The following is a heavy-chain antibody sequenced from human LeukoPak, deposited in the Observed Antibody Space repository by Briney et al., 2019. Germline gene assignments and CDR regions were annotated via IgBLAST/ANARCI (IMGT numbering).Heavy chain of an antibody. CDR2: INHSGST. CDR1: GGSFSGYY. J-gene: IGHJ4*02. CDR3: ARVLGPHVWQDRGEYYFDY. D-gene: IGHD2-21*01. Sequence: PSETLSLTCAVYGGSFSGYYWSWIRQPPGKGLEWIGEINHSGSTNYNPSLKSRVTISVDTSKNQFSLKLSSVTAADTAVYYCARVLGPHVWQDRGEYYFDYWGQGTLVTVSS. V-gene: IGHV4-34*01.